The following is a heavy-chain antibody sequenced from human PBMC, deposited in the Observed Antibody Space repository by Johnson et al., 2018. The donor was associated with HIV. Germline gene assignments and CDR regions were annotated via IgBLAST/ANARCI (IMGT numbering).Heavy chain of an antibody. CDR2: ISWNSGSI. D-gene: IGHD5-12*01. CDR1: GFTFSSYA. J-gene: IGHJ3*02. CDR3: AKDISQWLIRAFDI. V-gene: IGHV3-9*01. Sequence: EVQLVESGGGVVQPGGSLRLSCAASGFTFSSYAMHWVRQAPGKGLEWVSGISWNSGSIGYADSVKGRFTISRDNAKNSLYLQMNSLRAEDTAVYYCAKDISQWLIRAFDIWGQGTMVTVSS.